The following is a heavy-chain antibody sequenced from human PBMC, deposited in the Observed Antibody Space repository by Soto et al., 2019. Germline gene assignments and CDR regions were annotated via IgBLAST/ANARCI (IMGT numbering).Heavy chain of an antibody. Sequence: GESLKISCAASGFTFSSYGMHWVRQVPGKGLEWVAVIWYDGSNKYYADSVKGRFTISRDNSKNTLYLQMNSLRAEDTAVYYCARGQSSPSYYYYYYMDVWGKGTTVTVSS. V-gene: IGHV3-33*01. CDR2: IWYDGSNK. D-gene: IGHD6-13*01. CDR1: GFTFSSYG. CDR3: ARGQSSPSYYYYYYMDV. J-gene: IGHJ6*03.